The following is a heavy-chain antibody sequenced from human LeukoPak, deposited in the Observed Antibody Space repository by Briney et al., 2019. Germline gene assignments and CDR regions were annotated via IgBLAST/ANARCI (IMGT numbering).Heavy chain of an antibody. J-gene: IGHJ6*03. V-gene: IGHV1-69*05. CDR3: ARAGGLLSYYYMDV. D-gene: IGHD3-10*01. CDR1: GGTFSSYA. Sequence: GASVKVSCKASGGTFSSYAISWVRQAPGQGLEWMGRIIPIFGTANYAQKFQGRVTITTDESTSTAHMELRSLRSEDTAVYYCARAGGLLSYYYMDVWGKGTTVTVSS. CDR2: IIPIFGTA.